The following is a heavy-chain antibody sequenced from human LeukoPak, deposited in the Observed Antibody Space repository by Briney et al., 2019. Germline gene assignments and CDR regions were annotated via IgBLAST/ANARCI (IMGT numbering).Heavy chain of an antibody. CDR1: GGSISSSSYY. CDR3: ARGRILRYFDY. V-gene: IGHV4-39*07. D-gene: IGHD3-9*01. CDR2: INHSGST. J-gene: IGHJ4*02. Sequence: SETLSLTCSVSGGSISSSSYYWGWIRQPPGKGLEWIGEINHSGSTNYNPSLKSRVTISVDTSKNQFSLKLSSVTAADTAVYYCARGRILRYFDYWGQGTLVTVSS.